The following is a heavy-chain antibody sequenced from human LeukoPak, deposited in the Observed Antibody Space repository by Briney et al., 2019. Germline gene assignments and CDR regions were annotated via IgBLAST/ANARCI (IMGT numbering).Heavy chain of an antibody. CDR3: AKARITSVGGAFDI. J-gene: IGHJ3*02. V-gene: IGHV3-30*18. D-gene: IGHD3-10*01. Sequence: GGSLRLSCAASGFTFSSYGMHWVRQAPGKGLEWVAVISYDGSNKYYADSVKGRFTISRDNSKNTLYLQMNSLRAEDTAVYYCAKARITSVGGAFDIWGQGTMVTVSS. CDR2: ISYDGSNK. CDR1: GFTFSSYG.